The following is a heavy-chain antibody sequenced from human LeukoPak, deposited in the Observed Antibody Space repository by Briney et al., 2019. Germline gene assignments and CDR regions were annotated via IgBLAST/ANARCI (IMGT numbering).Heavy chain of an antibody. J-gene: IGHJ4*02. CDR3: AKDNYYGSSAVIDY. CDR2: LSHDGNNE. D-gene: IGHD3-22*01. V-gene: IGHV3-30*18. CDR1: GFTFSSYG. Sequence: PGRSLRLSCAASGFTFSSYGMHWVRQAPGKGLEWVAALSHDGNNEFYADSVKGRFTISRDNSKSTLYLQMNSLRAGDTATFYCAKDNYYGSSAVIDYWGQGALVTVSS.